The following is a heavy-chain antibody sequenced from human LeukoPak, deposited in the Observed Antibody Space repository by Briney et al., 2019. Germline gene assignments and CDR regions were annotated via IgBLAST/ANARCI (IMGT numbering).Heavy chain of an antibody. J-gene: IGHJ4*02. CDR3: ARGQRYYASGSSLDY. D-gene: IGHD3-10*01. CDR2: ISAYNGNT. V-gene: IGHV1-18*01. CDR1: GYTFTSYG. Sequence: ASVKVSCKASGYTFTSYGTSWVRQAPGQGLEWMGWISAYNGNTNYAQKLQGRVTMTTDTSTSTAYMELRSLRSDDTAVYYCARGQRYYASGSSLDYWGQGTLVTVSS.